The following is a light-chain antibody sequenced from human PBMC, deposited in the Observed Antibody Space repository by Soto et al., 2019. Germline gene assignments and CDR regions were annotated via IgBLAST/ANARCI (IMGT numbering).Light chain of an antibody. V-gene: IGKV3-11*01. CDR3: RQRYNWPLT. J-gene: IGKJ4*01. Sequence: IVLTQSPATLSLSPGERATLSCRASQSVSNSLGWFQQKPGQAPRLLIDDATNRATGIPARFTGSGSASDFTLTISSLEPEDFGVYYCRQRYNWPLTFGGGTKVEIK. CDR2: DAT. CDR1: QSVSNS.